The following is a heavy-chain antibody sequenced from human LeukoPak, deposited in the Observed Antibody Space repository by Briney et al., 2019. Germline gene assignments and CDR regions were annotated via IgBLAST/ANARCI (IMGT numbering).Heavy chain of an antibody. CDR2: ISGSGST. V-gene: IGHV3-23*01. CDR3: VVWGSYRNLDY. CDR1: GFTFSSYA. D-gene: IGHD3-16*02. J-gene: IGHJ4*02. Sequence: GGSLRLSCAASGFTFSSYAMSWVRQAPGKGLEWVSAISGSGSTYYADSVKGRFTISRDNSKNTLYLQMNSLRAEDTAVYYCVVWGSYRNLDYWGQGTLVTVSS.